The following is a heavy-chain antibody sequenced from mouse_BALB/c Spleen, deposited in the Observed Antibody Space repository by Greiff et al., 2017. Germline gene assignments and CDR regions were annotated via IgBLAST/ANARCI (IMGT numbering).Heavy chain of an antibody. CDR1: GFTFSSYT. D-gene: IGHD1-1*01. V-gene: IGHV5-6-4*01. J-gene: IGHJ4*01. CDR3: TREGTTVVARAMDY. Sequence: EVQVVESGGGLVKPGGSLKLSCAASGFTFSSYTMSWVRQTPEKRLEWVATISSGGSYTYYPDSVKGRFTISRDNAKNTLYLQMSSLKSEDTAMYYCTREGTTVVARAMDYWGQGTSVTVSA. CDR2: ISSGGSYT.